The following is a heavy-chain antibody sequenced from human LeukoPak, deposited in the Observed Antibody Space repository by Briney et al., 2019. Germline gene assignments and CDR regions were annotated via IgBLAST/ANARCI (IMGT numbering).Heavy chain of an antibody. D-gene: IGHD2-2*01. J-gene: IGHJ5*02. Sequence: SETLSLTCTVSGGSISSGGYYWSWIRQHPGKGLEWIGYIYYSGSTYYNPSLKSRLTISVDTSKNYFSLKLSSVTAADTAVYYCARVLGYCSSSSCYGWFDPWAREPWSPSPQ. CDR2: IYYSGST. CDR1: GGSISSGGYY. CDR3: ARVLGYCSSSSCYGWFDP. V-gene: IGHV4-31*03.